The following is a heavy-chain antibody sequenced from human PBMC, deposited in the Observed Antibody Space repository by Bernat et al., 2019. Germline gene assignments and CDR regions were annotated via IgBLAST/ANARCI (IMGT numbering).Heavy chain of an antibody. V-gene: IGHV1-2*04. Sequence: QVQLVQSGAEVKKPGASVKVSCKASGYTFTGYYMHWVRQAPGQGLEWMGWINPNSGGTNYAQKFQGWVTMTRETSISTAYMELSRLRSDDTAVYYCAREEKGYCSGGSCYWNNWFDPWGQETLVTVSS. CDR3: AREEKGYCSGGSCYWNNWFDP. CDR2: INPNSGGT. J-gene: IGHJ5*02. D-gene: IGHD2-15*01. CDR1: GYTFTGYY.